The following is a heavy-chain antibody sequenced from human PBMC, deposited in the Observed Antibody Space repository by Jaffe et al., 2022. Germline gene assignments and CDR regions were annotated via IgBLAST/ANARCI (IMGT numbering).Heavy chain of an antibody. V-gene: IGHV3-30*18. CDR3: AKDEETYGKPFDY. CDR1: GFTFSSYG. J-gene: IGHJ4*02. Sequence: QVQLVESGGGVVQPGRSLRLSCAASGFTFSSYGMHWVRQAPGKGLEWVAVISYDGSNKYYADSVKGRFTISRDNSKNTLYLQMNSLRAEDTAVYYCAKDEETYGKPFDYWGQGTLVTVSS. CDR2: ISYDGSNK. D-gene: IGHD3-16*01.